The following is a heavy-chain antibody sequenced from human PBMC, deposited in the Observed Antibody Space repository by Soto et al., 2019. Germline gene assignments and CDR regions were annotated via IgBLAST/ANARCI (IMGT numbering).Heavy chain of an antibody. CDR1: GFTFSSYA. D-gene: IGHD3-3*01. CDR3: AKDPTSNYDFWSGYSDRYYYGMDV. CDR2: ISGSGGST. V-gene: IGHV3-23*01. Sequence: GGSLRLSCTASGFTFSSYAMSWVRQAPGKGLEWVSAISGSGGSTYYADSVKGRFTISRDNSKNTLYLQMNSLRAEDTAVYYCAKDPTSNYDFWSGYSDRYYYGMDVWGQGTTVTVSS. J-gene: IGHJ6*02.